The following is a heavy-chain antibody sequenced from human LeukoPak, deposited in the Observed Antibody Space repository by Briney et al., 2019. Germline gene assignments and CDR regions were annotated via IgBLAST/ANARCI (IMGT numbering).Heavy chain of an antibody. CDR1: GYTFTNYG. Sequence: ASVKVSCKASGYTFTNYGTSWLPQATGQGLDCMGLISAYNGNKVYAQELQGRVTMTTDTSTSTAYMELRSLRSDDTAVYYCARDRWSSSSSEGALDIWGQGTMVTVSS. D-gene: IGHD6-6*01. V-gene: IGHV1-18*01. CDR2: ISAYNGNK. CDR3: ARDRWSSSSSEGALDI. J-gene: IGHJ3*02.